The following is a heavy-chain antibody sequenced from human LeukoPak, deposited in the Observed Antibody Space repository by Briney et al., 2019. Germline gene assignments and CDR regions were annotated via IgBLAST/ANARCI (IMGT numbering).Heavy chain of an antibody. D-gene: IGHD1-26*01. CDR1: EFTFSSYA. J-gene: IGHJ4*02. V-gene: IGHV3-23*01. CDR2: ISGSGGST. CDR3: AKDYRRIVGATFDY. Sequence: GGSLRLSCAASEFTFSSYAMSWVRQAPGKGLEWVSAISGSGGSTYYADSVKGRFTISRDNSKNTLYLQMNSLRAEDTAVYYCAKDYRRIVGATFDYWGQGTLVTVSS.